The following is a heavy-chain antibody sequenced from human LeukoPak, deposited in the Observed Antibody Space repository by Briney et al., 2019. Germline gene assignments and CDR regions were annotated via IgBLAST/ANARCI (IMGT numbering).Heavy chain of an antibody. Sequence: GGSLRLSCAASGFTFSSYWMHWVRQAPGKGLVWVSHINNDGSSTSYADSVKGRFTISRDNAKNTLYLQMNSLRAEDTAVYYCAREGCSTTSCFDYWGQGTLVTVSS. CDR2: INNDGSST. V-gene: IGHV3-74*01. CDR3: AREGCSTTSCFDY. J-gene: IGHJ4*02. D-gene: IGHD2-2*01. CDR1: GFTFSSYW.